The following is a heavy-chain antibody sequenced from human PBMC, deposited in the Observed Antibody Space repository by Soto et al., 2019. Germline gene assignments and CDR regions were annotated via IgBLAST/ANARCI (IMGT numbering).Heavy chain of an antibody. CDR3: AGEDCSGGSCYGQGY. D-gene: IGHD2-15*01. V-gene: IGHV1-69*02. Sequence: ASVKVSCKASGGTFSSYTISWVRQAPGQGLEWMGRIIPILGIASYAQKFQGRVTITADKSTSTAYMELSSLRSEDTAVYYCAGEDCSGGSCYGQGYWGQGTLVTVSS. CDR1: GGTFSSYT. J-gene: IGHJ4*02. CDR2: IIPILGIA.